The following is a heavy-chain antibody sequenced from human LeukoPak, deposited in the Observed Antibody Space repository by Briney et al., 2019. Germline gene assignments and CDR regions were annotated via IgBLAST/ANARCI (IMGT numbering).Heavy chain of an antibody. CDR3: AINGGGDSGYGNFDY. CDR1: GFTFDDYA. V-gene: IGHV3-9*01. J-gene: IGHJ4*02. D-gene: IGHD5-12*01. CDR2: INWNSDSI. Sequence: GGSLRLSCAVSGFTFDDYAMHWVRQVPGKGLEWVSGINWNSDSIGYADSVKGRFTTSRDNAKNSLCLQMNSLRAEDTAFYYCAINGGGDSGYGNFDYWGQGTLVTVSS.